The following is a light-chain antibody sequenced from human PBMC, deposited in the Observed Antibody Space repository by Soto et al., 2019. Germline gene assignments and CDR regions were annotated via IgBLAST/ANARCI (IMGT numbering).Light chain of an antibody. CDR3: QEYNDWPLT. Sequence: EIELTQSPATMSVSPGESATLSCRAGQNIHTNLAWYQQKPGQAPSLLIYGAFTSATGIPSRVSGSGTELEFTLTSSRLQAEDVEHCYRQEYNDWPLTFGQGTKVDI. CDR2: GAF. CDR1: QNIHTN. V-gene: IGKV3-15*01. J-gene: IGKJ1*01.